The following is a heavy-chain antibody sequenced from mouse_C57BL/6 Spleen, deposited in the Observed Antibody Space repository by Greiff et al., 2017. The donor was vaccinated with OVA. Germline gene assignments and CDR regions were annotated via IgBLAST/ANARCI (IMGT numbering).Heavy chain of an antibody. CDR1: GYSITSGYY. D-gene: IGHD1-1*01. V-gene: IGHV3-6*01. CDR3: ARDGSTSYYFDY. CDR2: ISYDGSN. Sequence: VQLQQSGPGLVKPSQSLSLTCSVTGYSITSGYYWNWIRQFPGNKLEWMGYISYDGSNNYNPSLKNRISITRDTSKNQFFLKLNSVTTEDTATYYCARDGSTSYYFDYWGQGTTLTVSS. J-gene: IGHJ2*01.